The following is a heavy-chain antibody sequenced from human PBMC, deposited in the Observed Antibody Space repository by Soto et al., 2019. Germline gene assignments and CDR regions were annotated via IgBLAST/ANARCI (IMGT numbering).Heavy chain of an antibody. Sequence: GPGPLFSSETLSLTCTVSGGSVSSGSYYWSWIRQPPGKGLEWIGYIYYSGSTNYNPSLKSRVTISVDTSKNQFSLKLSSVTAADTAVYYCARGRRDYYDSSGYYYVTPIDYWGQGTLVTVSS. CDR1: GGSVSSGSYY. D-gene: IGHD3-22*01. CDR2: IYYSGST. CDR3: ARGRRDYYDSSGYYYVTPIDY. J-gene: IGHJ4*02. V-gene: IGHV4-61*01.